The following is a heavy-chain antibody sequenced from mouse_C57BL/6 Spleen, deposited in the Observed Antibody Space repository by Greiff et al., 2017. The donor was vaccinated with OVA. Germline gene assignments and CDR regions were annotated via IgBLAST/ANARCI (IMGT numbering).Heavy chain of an antibody. Sequence: QVQLKESGAELVRPGASVTLSCKASGYTFTDYEMHWVKQTPVHGLEWIGAIDPETGGTAYNQKFKGKAILTAAKSSSTAYLELHSLTSEDSAVYYCTRSGIHYYGSSHWYFDVWGTGTTVTVSS. D-gene: IGHD1-1*01. CDR2: IDPETGGT. J-gene: IGHJ1*03. CDR3: TRSGIHYYGSSHWYFDV. CDR1: GYTFTDYE. V-gene: IGHV1-15*01.